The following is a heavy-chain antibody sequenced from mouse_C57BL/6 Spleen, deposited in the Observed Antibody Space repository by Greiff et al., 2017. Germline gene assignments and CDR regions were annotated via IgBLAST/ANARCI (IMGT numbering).Heavy chain of an antibody. Sequence: QVQLQQSGAELVRPGTSVKVSCKASGYAFTNYLIEWVKQRPGQGLEWIGVINPGSGGTNYNEKFKGKATLTADKSSSTAYLQLSSLTSEDAAVSFCARSSYDYFAWFAYWGQGTLVTVSA. CDR2: INPGSGGT. V-gene: IGHV1-54*01. CDR3: ARSSYDYFAWFAY. D-gene: IGHD2-4*01. J-gene: IGHJ3*01. CDR1: GYAFTNYL.